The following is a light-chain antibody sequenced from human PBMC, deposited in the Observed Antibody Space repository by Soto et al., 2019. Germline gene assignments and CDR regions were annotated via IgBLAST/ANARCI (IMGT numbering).Light chain of an antibody. Sequence: EIVLTQSPATLSVSPGERVTLSCRASQNLHSFLNWYQQRPGQAPRPLIYDGSKRAAGVPGRISGDGSGTDYTLTISSLEPEDFAVYYCQQRSNWPFTFGQGTRLEIK. V-gene: IGKV3-11*01. CDR3: QQRSNWPFT. CDR1: QNLHSF. J-gene: IGKJ5*01. CDR2: DGS.